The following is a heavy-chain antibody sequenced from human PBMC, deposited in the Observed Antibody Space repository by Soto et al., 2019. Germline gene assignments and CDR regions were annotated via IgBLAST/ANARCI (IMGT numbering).Heavy chain of an antibody. Sequence: SVQVSCKASGGTFSSSAISWVRQAPGQGLEWMGGIIPIFGTANYAQKFQGRVTITADESTSTAYMELSSLRSEDTAVYYCARDVARGIVGATSFDYWGQGTLVTV. CDR2: IIPIFGTA. CDR3: ARDVARGIVGATSFDY. V-gene: IGHV1-69*13. J-gene: IGHJ4*02. D-gene: IGHD1-26*01. CDR1: GGTFSSSA.